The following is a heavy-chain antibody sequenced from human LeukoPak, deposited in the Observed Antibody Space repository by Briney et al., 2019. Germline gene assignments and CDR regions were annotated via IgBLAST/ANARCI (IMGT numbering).Heavy chain of an antibody. V-gene: IGHV3-9*01. CDR2: ISWNSGSI. CDR1: GFTFDDYA. J-gene: IGHJ4*02. D-gene: IGHD5-18*01. CDR3: ARTLRGYSYGPAGY. Sequence: GGSLRLSCAASGFTFDDYAMHWVRQAPGKGLEWVSGISWNSGSIGYADSVKGRFTISRDNAKNSLYLQMNSLRAEDTAVYYCARTLRGYSYGPAGYWGQGTLVTVSS.